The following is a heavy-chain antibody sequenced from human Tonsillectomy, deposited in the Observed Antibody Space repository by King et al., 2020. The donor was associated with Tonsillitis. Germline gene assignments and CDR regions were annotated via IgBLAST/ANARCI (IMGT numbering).Heavy chain of an antibody. V-gene: IGHV4-59*08. Sequence: VQLQESGPGLVKPSETLSLTCTVSGGSISSHYWSWIRQPPGKGLEWIGYIYHSGSTNYNPSLRRRVTISVDTAKNQFSLKLSSVTAAGTAVYYCGRRVAGDWYFDLWGRGTLVTVSS. CDR1: GGSISSHY. CDR3: GRRVAGDWYFDL. J-gene: IGHJ2*01. CDR2: IYHSGST. D-gene: IGHD2-15*01.